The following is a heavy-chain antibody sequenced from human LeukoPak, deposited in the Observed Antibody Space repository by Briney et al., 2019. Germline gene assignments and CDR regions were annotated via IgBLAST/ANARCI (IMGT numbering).Heavy chain of an antibody. V-gene: IGHV4-39*07. D-gene: IGHD2-15*01. Sequence: SETLSLTCTVSGGSISGSSLYWSWIRQTPGKGLEWIGSIYYSGTTYYSPSLKSRVTISVVTSKNQFSLKLSSVTAADTAIYYCARAVIVVAAATQRNWFDPWGQGTLVTVSS. CDR2: IYYSGTT. CDR1: GGSISGSSLY. J-gene: IGHJ5*02. CDR3: ARAVIVVAAATQRNWFDP.